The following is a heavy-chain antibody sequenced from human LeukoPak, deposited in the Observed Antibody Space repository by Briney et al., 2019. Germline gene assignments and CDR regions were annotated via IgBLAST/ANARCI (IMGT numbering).Heavy chain of an antibody. D-gene: IGHD6-13*01. CDR3: AKEEQPYYYYGMDV. Sequence: GGSLRLSCAASGFTVSSDYMSWVRQAPGKGLEWVSVIYSGGSTYYADSVKARFTISRDNSKNTLYLQMNSLRAEDTAVYYCAKEEQPYYYYGMDVWGQGTTVTVSS. CDR2: IYSGGST. V-gene: IGHV3-66*01. CDR1: GFTVSSDY. J-gene: IGHJ6*02.